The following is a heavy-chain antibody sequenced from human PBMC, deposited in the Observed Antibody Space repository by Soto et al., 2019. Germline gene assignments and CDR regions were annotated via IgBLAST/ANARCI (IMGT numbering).Heavy chain of an antibody. J-gene: IGHJ5*02. CDR1: GGSFSGYY. CDR3: ARGGYYDFWSGYYANWFDP. CDR2: INHSGST. V-gene: IGHV4-34*01. Sequence: SETLSLTCAVYGGSFSGYYWSWIRQPPGKGLEWIGEINHSGSTNYNPSLKSRVTISVDTSKNQFSLKLSSVTAADTAVYYCARGGYYDFWSGYYANWFDPWGQGTLVTAPQ. D-gene: IGHD3-3*01.